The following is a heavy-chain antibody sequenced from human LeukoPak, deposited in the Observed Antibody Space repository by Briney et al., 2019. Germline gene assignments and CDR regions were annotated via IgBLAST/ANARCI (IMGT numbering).Heavy chain of an antibody. V-gene: IGHV4-59*01. CDR1: GGSISSYY. Sequence: SETLSLTCTVSGGSISSYYWSWIRQPPGKGLEWIGYTYYSGSTNYNPSLKSRVTISVDTSKNQFSLKLSSVTAADTAVYYCARGGDSSSWYLDNWFDPWGQGTLVTVSS. CDR3: ARGGDSSSWYLDNWFDP. D-gene: IGHD6-13*01. CDR2: TYYSGST. J-gene: IGHJ5*02.